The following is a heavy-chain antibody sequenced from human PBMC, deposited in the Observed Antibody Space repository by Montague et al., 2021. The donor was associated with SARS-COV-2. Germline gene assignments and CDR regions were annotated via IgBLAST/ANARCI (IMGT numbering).Heavy chain of an antibody. V-gene: IGHV4-39*07. CDR1: GGSISSNLFY. Sequence: SETLSLTCTVSGGSISSNLFYWGWIRQLPGKGLEWIGSISYSGSTYYXPSLKSRVTLSVDTSKNQFSLKLSSVTAADTAVYYCARAHITMIVVVDAFDIWGQGTMVTVSS. D-gene: IGHD3-22*01. CDR3: ARAHITMIVVVDAFDI. J-gene: IGHJ3*02. CDR2: ISYSGST.